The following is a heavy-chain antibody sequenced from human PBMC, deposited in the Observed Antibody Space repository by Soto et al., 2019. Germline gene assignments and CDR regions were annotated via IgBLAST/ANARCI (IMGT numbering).Heavy chain of an antibody. CDR1: GFTFGTTD. J-gene: IGHJ5*02. Sequence: QLLQSGGGLVQPGGPLTLSCAASGFTFGTTDMSWVRQAPGEGLEWVSTIDGSGVITYYADSVKGRFTISRDNSRNTVYLHMNSLRGDDTALYYCVKNSCGFKTWGQGALVTVSS. CDR2: IDGSGVIT. V-gene: IGHV3-23*01. D-gene: IGHD3-10*01. CDR3: VKNSCGFKT.